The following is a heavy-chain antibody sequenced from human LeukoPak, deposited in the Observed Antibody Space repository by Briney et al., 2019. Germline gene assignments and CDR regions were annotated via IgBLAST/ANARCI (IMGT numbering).Heavy chain of an antibody. CDR1: GGSISSSSYY. D-gene: IGHD3-9*01. Sequence: PSETLSLTCTVSGGSISSSSYYWGWIRQPPGKGLEWIGSIYYSGSTYYNPSLKSQVTISVDTSKNQFSLKLSSVTAADTAVYYCARHSPNYDILTGYGAYYFDYWGQGTLVTVSS. V-gene: IGHV4-39*01. CDR3: ARHSPNYDILTGYGAYYFDY. J-gene: IGHJ4*02. CDR2: IYYSGST.